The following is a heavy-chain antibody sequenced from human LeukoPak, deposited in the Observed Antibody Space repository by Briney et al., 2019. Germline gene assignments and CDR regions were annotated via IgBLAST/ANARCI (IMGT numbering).Heavy chain of an antibody. J-gene: IGHJ3*02. CDR1: GYTFTSYD. CDR2: MNPNSGNT. D-gene: IGHD1-1*01. Sequence: ASVKVSCKASGYTFTSYDINWVRQATGQGLEWMGWMNPNSGNTGYAQKFQGRVTMTRNTSISTAYMELSSLRSEDTAVYYCARALNEGGAFDIWGQGTMVTVSS. V-gene: IGHV1-8*01. CDR3: ARALNEGGAFDI.